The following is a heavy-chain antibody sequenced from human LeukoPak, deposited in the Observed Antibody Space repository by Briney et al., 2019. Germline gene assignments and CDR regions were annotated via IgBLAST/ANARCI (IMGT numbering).Heavy chain of an antibody. D-gene: IGHD6-19*01. CDR3: AKASRQGAVASPLDY. CDR2: ISGSGGST. Sequence: GGSLRLSCAASGFTFSSYVMSWVRQAPGKGLEWGSSISGSGGSTYYADSVKGRFTISRDNSKNTLFLQMNSLRAEDTAVYYCAKASRQGAVASPLDYWGQGTLVTVSS. CDR1: GFTFSSYV. J-gene: IGHJ4*02. V-gene: IGHV3-23*01.